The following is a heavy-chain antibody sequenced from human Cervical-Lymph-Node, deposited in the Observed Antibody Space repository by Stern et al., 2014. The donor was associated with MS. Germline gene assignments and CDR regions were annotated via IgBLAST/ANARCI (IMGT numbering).Heavy chain of an antibody. D-gene: IGHD6-19*01. CDR1: GFTFSSYG. J-gene: IGHJ6*02. CDR2: ISYDGSNK. V-gene: IGHV3-30*18. CDR3: AKVAVAGELYGMDV. Sequence: VHLVESGGGVVQPGRSLRLSCAASGFTFSSYGMHLVRQAPGKGLEWVAVISYDGSNKYYADSVKGRFTISRDNSKNTLYLQMNSLRAEDTAVYYCAKVAVAGELYGMDVWGQGTTVTVSS.